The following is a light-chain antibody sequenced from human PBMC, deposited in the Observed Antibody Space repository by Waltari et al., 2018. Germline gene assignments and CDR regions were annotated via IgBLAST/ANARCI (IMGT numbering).Light chain of an antibody. CDR3: SSYTSSSTSLYV. V-gene: IGLV2-14*03. CDR2: DVS. Sequence: QSALTQPASVSGSPGQSITISCNGTSSDVGGSNYVSWYQHHPGKAPKVKIYDVSKRPSGVSNRFSGSKSGNTASLTISGLQAEDEADYYCSSYTSSSTSLYVFGTGTKVTVL. CDR1: SSDVGGSNY. J-gene: IGLJ1*01.